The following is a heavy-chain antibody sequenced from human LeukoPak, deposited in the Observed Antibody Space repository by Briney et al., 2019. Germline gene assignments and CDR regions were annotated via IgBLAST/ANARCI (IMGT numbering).Heavy chain of an antibody. J-gene: IGHJ6*03. CDR1: GSTFSSYN. Sequence: PGGSLRLSCAASGSTFSSYNVNWVRQAPGKGLEWVSSITTGNSFLYFADSVKGRFTISRDHANNSLYLQMNSLRADDTAVYYCARGAATRKSGFYYYYMDVWGKGTTITVSS. V-gene: IGHV3-21*01. CDR3: ARGAATRKSGFYYYYMDV. CDR2: ITTGNSFL. D-gene: IGHD5-12*01.